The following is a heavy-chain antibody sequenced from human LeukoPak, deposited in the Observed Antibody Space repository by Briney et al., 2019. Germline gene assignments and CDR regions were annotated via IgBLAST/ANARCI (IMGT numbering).Heavy chain of an antibody. CDR2: ISTSGGST. CDR1: TFTLSNYA. CDR3: VTSGGIWGPYSPFDY. V-gene: IGHV3-23*01. J-gene: IGHJ4*02. D-gene: IGHD3-16*01. Sequence: PGGSLRLSCAASTFTLSNYAMSWVRQAPGQELEWVSGISTSGGSTYYADSVKGRFTISRDNSKNTLYLQMNNLRAEDTAVYYCVTSGGIWGPYSPFDYWGQGTLVTASS.